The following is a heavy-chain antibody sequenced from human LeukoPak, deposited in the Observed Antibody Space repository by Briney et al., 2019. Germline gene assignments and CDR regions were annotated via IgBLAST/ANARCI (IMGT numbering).Heavy chain of an antibody. V-gene: IGHV3-30*18. D-gene: IGHD3-10*01. Sequence: SGGSLRLSCAASGFTFSTYGMHWVRQAPGKGLEWMSFISYDGSNKYYADSVKGRFAISRDNSKNTLCLQLNSLRPDDTAVYYCAKGYGSGSYSVDYWGQGTLVTVSS. CDR1: GFTFSTYG. J-gene: IGHJ4*02. CDR3: AKGYGSGSYSVDY. CDR2: ISYDGSNK.